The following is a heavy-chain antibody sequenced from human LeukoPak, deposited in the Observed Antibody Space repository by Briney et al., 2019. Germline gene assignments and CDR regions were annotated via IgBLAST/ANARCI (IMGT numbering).Heavy chain of an antibody. CDR1: GGSISSYY. D-gene: IGHD2-2*01. J-gene: IGHJ6*03. CDR3: ARAKPGYCSSTSCYYYYYMDV. CDR2: IYYSGST. Sequence: SETLSLTCTVSGGSISSYYWSWIRQPPGKGLEWIGYIYYSGSTNNIPSLKSRVTISVDTYKNQFSLKLSSVTAADTAVYYCARAKPGYCSSTSCYYYYYMDVWGKGTTVTVSS. V-gene: IGHV4-59*01.